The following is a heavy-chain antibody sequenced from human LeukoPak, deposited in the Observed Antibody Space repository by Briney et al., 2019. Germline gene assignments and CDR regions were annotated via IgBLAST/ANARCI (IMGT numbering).Heavy chain of an antibody. CDR2: IIPILGIA. J-gene: IGHJ3*02. D-gene: IGHD2-2*01. CDR1: GYTFTSYG. V-gene: IGHV1-69*04. Sequence: SVKVSCKASGYTFTSYGISWVRQAPGQGLEWMGRIIPILGIANYAQKFQGRVTITADKSTSTAYMELSSLRSEDTAVYYCARDLGYCSSTSCLGDAFDIWGQGTMVTVSS. CDR3: ARDLGYCSSTSCLGDAFDI.